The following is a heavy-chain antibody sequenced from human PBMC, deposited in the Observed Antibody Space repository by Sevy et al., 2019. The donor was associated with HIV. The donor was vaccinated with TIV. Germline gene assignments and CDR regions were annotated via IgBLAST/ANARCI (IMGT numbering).Heavy chain of an antibody. Sequence: SETLSLTCSVSGGSISSYFWTWVRQSPGKGLEWIGNIYFTGNTDYSPSLKSRVTLSLDTSKSQFSLTLKSVTAADTAIYFCARDSTTRPRVLDYWGQATLVTVSS. CDR2: IYFTGNT. V-gene: IGHV4-59*01. D-gene: IGHD1-1*01. J-gene: IGHJ4*02. CDR3: ARDSTTRPRVLDY. CDR1: GGSISSYF.